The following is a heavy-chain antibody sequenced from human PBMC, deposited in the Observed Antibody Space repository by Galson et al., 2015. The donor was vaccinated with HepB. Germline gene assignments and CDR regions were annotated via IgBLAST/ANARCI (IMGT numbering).Heavy chain of an antibody. CDR2: INPNSGGT. CDR1: GYTFTGYY. D-gene: IGHD6-13*01. Sequence: SVKVSCKASGYTFTGYYMHWVRQAPGQGLEWMGWINPNSGGTNYAQKFQGWVTMTRDTSISTAYMELSRLRSDDTAVYYCARDMGIAAAVDLGMDVWGQGTTVTVSS. J-gene: IGHJ6*02. V-gene: IGHV1-2*04. CDR3: ARDMGIAAAVDLGMDV.